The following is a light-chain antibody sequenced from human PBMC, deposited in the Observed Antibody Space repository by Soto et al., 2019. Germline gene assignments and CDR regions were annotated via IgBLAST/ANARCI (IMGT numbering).Light chain of an antibody. J-gene: IGKJ1*01. Sequence: DIQMSQSPSTLSASVGDRVTITSWASQSIDRWLAWYQQKPGKAPKLVIYDGSTLESGVPSRFSVSGSGTEFTLTITSLQPDDFATYYCPHYSTHSWTFGQGTKV. V-gene: IGKV1-5*01. CDR1: QSIDRW. CDR3: PHYSTHSWT. CDR2: DGS.